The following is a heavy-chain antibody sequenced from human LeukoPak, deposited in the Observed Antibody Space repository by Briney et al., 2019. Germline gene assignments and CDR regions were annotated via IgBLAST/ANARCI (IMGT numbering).Heavy chain of an antibody. CDR2: INHSGST. CDR3: ARRGGNGDFDY. V-gene: IGHV4-34*01. D-gene: IGHD4-23*01. CDR1: GGSFSGYY. Sequence: PSETLSLTCAVYGGSFSGYYWSWIRQPPGKGLEWIGEINHSGSTYYNPSLKSRVTISVDTSKNQFSLKLSSVTAADTAVYYCARRGGNGDFDYWGQGTLVTVSS. J-gene: IGHJ4*02.